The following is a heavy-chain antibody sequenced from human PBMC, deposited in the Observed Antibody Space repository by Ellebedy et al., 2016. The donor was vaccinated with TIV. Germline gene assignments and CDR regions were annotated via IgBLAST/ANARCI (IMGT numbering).Heavy chain of an antibody. Sequence: GESLKISCAASGFIVSTSHMSWVRQAPGEGLEWVSLIYSGGTTYYADTVKGRFTLSRDNSKSTLYPQMNSLRAEDTAVYYCVRADRGFDLWGRGTLVTVSS. J-gene: IGHJ2*01. CDR3: VRADRGFDL. D-gene: IGHD2-15*01. CDR1: GFIVSTSH. V-gene: IGHV3-66*01. CDR2: IYSGGTT.